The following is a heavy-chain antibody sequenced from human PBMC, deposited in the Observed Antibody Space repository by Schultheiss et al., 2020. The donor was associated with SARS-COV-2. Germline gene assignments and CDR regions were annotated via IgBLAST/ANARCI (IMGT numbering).Heavy chain of an antibody. V-gene: IGHV5-51*01. CDR2: IYPGDSDT. D-gene: IGHD2-2*01. J-gene: IGHJ6*03. CDR3: ARDIVVVPAAYRENYYYYMDV. CDR1: GYSFSKHW. Sequence: GESLKISCKASGYSFSKHWIGWVRQMPGKGLEWMGIIYPGDSDTRYSPSFQGQVTISADKSISTAYLQWSSLKASDTAMYYCARDIVVVPAAYRENYYYYMDVWGKGTTVTVSS.